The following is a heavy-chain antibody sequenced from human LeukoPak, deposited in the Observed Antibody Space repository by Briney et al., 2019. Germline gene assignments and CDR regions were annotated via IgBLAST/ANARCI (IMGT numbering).Heavy chain of an antibody. CDR3: ARDTGDGEVDY. D-gene: IGHD2-21*01. Sequence: ASVKVSCKAFGYTFTSNYMHWVRQAPGQGPEWMGVISPSGGSTTYAQKFQGRVTLTRDMSTSTDYLELSSLRSEDTAVYYCARDTGDGEVDYWGQGALVTVSS. CDR2: ISPSGGST. CDR1: GYTFTSNY. J-gene: IGHJ4*02. V-gene: IGHV1-46*01.